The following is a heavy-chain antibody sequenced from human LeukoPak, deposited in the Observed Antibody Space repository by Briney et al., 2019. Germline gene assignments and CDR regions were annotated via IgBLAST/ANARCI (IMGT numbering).Heavy chain of an antibody. CDR2: MNPNSGNT. Sequence: ASVKVSCKASGYTFTSYDINWVRQATGQGLEWMGWMNPNSGNTGYAQKFQGRVTMTRNTSISTACMELSSLRSEDTAVYYCARNLLLWFGESSSDCFDPWGQGTLVTVSS. J-gene: IGHJ5*02. D-gene: IGHD3-10*01. CDR1: GYTFTSYD. CDR3: ARNLLLWFGESSSDCFDP. V-gene: IGHV1-8*01.